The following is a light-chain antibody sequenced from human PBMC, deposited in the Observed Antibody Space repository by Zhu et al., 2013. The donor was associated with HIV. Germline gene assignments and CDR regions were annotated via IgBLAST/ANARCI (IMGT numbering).Light chain of an antibody. V-gene: IGKV3-15*01. CDR1: QGVANY. Sequence: ETVMTQSPATLSVSPGESATLSCRASQGVANYVAWYQHKSGQAPRLLIYHASTRPTGIPATFSGSWSGTEFTLTISNLQSEDFAIYYCHQYNNWPHSFGQGTKLEI. J-gene: IGKJ2*03. CDR2: HAS. CDR3: HQYNNWPHS.